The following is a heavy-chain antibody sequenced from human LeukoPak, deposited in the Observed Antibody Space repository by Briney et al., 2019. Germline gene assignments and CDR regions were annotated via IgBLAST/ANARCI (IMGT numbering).Heavy chain of an antibody. J-gene: IGHJ6*03. CDR1: GGSFNGYY. CDR2: INHSGST. Sequence: SETLPLTCAVYGGSFNGYYWSWIRQPPGKGLEWIGEINHSGSTNYNPSLKSRVTISVDTSKNQFSLKLSSVTAADTAVYYCARGGVRLYYYYYYMDVWGKGTTVTVSS. V-gene: IGHV4-34*01. D-gene: IGHD3-10*01. CDR3: ARGGVRLYYYYYYMDV.